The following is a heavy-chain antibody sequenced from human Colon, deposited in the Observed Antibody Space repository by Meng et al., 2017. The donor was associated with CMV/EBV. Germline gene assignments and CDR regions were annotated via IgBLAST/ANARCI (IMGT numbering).Heavy chain of an antibody. Sequence: SYAMTWVSQAPGKGLEWVSTISASGGSTYYADSVKGRFTISRDNSRYTLYLQMNSLRAEDTAVYYCAKDLKRFGYYDSSGYSNSFLDWGQETLVTVSS. V-gene: IGHV3-23*01. D-gene: IGHD3-22*01. CDR2: ISASGGST. CDR1: SYA. CDR3: AKDLKRFGYYDSSGYSNSFLD. J-gene: IGHJ4*02.